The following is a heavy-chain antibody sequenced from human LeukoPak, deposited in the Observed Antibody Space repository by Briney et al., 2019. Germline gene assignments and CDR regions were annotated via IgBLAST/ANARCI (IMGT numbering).Heavy chain of an antibody. CDR2: IKKDGSEK. CDR3: ARDLYRIVVVPHFFDY. Sequence: GGSLRLSCAASGFTFSSYWMSWVRQAPGKGLEWVANIKKDGSEKYYVDSVKGRLTISRDNAKNSLYLQMNSLRAEDTAVYYCARDLYRIVVVPHFFDYWGQGTLVTVSS. J-gene: IGHJ4*02. CDR1: GFTFSSYW. V-gene: IGHV3-7*01. D-gene: IGHD3-22*01.